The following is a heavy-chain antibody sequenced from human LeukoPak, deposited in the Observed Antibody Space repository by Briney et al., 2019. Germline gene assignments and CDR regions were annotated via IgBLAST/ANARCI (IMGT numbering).Heavy chain of an antibody. J-gene: IGHJ4*02. CDR3: AKGHPKSYFASDPPFDS. D-gene: IGHD3-9*01. CDR2: MTWNGVST. Sequence: GGSLRLSCAASGFTFEDYAMHWVRQAPGKGLEWVSLMTWNGVSTYYADSVKGRFTISRDNSKNSLYLQMYGLRTEDTAFYHCAKGHPKSYFASDPPFDSWGQGTLVTVSS. CDR1: GFTFEDYA. V-gene: IGHV3-43*01.